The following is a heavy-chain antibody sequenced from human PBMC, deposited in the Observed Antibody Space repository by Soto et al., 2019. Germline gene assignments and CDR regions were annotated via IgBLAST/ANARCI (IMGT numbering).Heavy chain of an antibody. CDR2: IKDDGRDI. J-gene: IGHJ3*02. CDR1: GLTFSDYW. V-gene: IGHV3-7*03. CDR3: ARDPYGNGYGAFDI. Sequence: PGGSLRPSCAASGLTFSDYWMSWVRLSPGKGREWVAKIKDDGRDIRDVDCEKGRFTMSRNNPENSLYLQMSSLGAEHTPMYYCARDPYGNGYGAFDIWGQGTMVTVSS. D-gene: IGHD3-22*01.